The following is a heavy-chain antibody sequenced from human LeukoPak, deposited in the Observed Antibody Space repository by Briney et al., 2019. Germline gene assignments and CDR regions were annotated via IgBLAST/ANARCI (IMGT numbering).Heavy chain of an antibody. CDR1: GGSISSGGYY. D-gene: IGHD4-17*01. CDR3: ARFDPPRDYDDWKFDY. V-gene: IGHV4-31*03. J-gene: IGHJ4*02. CDR2: IYYSGST. Sequence: PSETLSLTCTVSGGSISSGGYYWSWIRQHPGKGLEWIGYIYYSGSTYYNPSLKSRVTISVDTSKNQFSLKLSSVTAADTAVYYCARFDPPRDYDDWKFDYWGQGTLVTVSS.